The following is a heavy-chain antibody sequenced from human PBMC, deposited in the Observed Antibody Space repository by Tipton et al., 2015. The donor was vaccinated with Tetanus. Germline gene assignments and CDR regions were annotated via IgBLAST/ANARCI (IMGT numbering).Heavy chain of an antibody. CDR2: ISHSGRT. V-gene: IGHV4-30-2*01. CDR1: GGSVSNGGYS. CDR3: AILPKHWLAPRGAP. J-gene: IGHJ5*02. D-gene: IGHD6-19*01. Sequence: TLSLTCAVSGGSVSNGGYSWSWIRQPPGKSLGCIGYISHSGRTYYNPSLNSRVTISVDTSKNQFPLNISSVTAADTAVYYCAILPKHWLAPRGAPWGQGILVTVSS.